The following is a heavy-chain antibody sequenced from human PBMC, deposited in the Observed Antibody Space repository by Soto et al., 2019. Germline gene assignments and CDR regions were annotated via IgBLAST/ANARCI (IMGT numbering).Heavy chain of an antibody. J-gene: IGHJ4*02. CDR3: ARDSEELAGAPVDY. CDR2: INHSGST. CDR1: GGSFSGYY. Sequence: SETLSLTCAVYGGSFSGYYWSWIRQPPGKGLEWIGEINHSGSTNYNPSLKSRVTISVDTSKNQFSLKLSSVTAADTAVYYCARDSEELAGAPVDYWGQGTLVTVSS. D-gene: IGHD1-26*01. V-gene: IGHV4-34*01.